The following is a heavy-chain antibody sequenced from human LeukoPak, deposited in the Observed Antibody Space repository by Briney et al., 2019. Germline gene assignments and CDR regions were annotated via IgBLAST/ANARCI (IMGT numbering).Heavy chain of an antibody. J-gene: IGHJ4*02. V-gene: IGHV4-39*01. CDR3: ARYYGSGSKTVRAIDY. CDR1: GGSVISSSDL. CDR2: IYYSGST. D-gene: IGHD3-10*01. Sequence: SETLSLTCSVSGGSVISSSDLWVWIRQPPGKGLEWIGAIYYSGSTYYDPSLKSRINISIDTSKNQFFLRVTSVTAADTAMYYCARYYGSGSKTVRAIDYWGQGTLVIVSS.